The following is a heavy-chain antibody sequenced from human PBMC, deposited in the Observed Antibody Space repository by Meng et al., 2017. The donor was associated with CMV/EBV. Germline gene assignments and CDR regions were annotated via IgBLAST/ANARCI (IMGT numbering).Heavy chain of an antibody. CDR2: IYTSGST. CDR3: ARSMVVAGDWFDP. D-gene: IGHD2-15*01. CDR1: GGSISSYY. V-gene: IGHV4-4*07. J-gene: IGHJ5*02. Sequence: QGLLQESAPGLVNPSEPLFPTRTVSGGSISSYYWSWIRQPAGKGLELIGRIYTSGSTNYNPSLKSRVTMSVDTSKNQFSLKLSSVTAADTAVYYCARSMVVAGDWFDPWGQGTLVTVSS.